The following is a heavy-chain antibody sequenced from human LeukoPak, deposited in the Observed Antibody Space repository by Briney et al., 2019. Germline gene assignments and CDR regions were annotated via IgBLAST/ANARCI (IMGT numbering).Heavy chain of an antibody. CDR3: ARISRGNGYGNLNHFDY. J-gene: IGHJ4*02. Sequence: GGSLRLSCAASGFTFSDYYMSWIRQAPGKGLEWVSYISSSSSYTNYADSVKGRFTIFRDNAKNSLYLQVNSLGAEDTAVYYCARISRGNGYGNLNHFDYWGQGTLVTVSS. V-gene: IGHV3-11*03. CDR1: GFTFSDYY. CDR2: ISSSSSYT. D-gene: IGHD5-18*01.